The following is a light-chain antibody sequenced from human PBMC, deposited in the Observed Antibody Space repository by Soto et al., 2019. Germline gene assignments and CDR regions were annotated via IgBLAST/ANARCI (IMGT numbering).Light chain of an antibody. CDR1: QSLLSSSDNRND. V-gene: IGKV4-1*01. Sequence: DVVMTQSPDSLALSLGERATINCKSSQSLLSSSDNRNDLAWFQQKVGQPPKLLIRWASTRESGVPDRFSASGSATDFTITINSLQAEDVAVYYCQTYYRVPLTFGGGTKVELK. J-gene: IGKJ4*01. CDR3: QTYYRVPLT. CDR2: WAS.